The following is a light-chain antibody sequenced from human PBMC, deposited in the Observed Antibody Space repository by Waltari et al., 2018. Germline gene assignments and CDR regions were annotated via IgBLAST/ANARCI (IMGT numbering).Light chain of an antibody. CDR2: MDN. CDR3: QAYDASLNGAL. CDR1: AANIGAGNA. V-gene: IGLV1-40*01. J-gene: IGLJ2*01. Sequence: QSVLTQPPSVSGAPGQRVTISCTGTAANIGAGNAVHWYQQHPGTAPKPLIFMDNIRPSGIPARFSGSRSGTSASLTITGLQPEDEADYYCQAYDASLNGALFGGGTKVTVL.